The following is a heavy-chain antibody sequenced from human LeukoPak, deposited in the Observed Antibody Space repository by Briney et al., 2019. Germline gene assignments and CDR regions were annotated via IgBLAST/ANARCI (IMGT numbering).Heavy chain of an antibody. CDR3: ARRMGRRFGERYYYYHYMDV. D-gene: IGHD3-10*01. J-gene: IGHJ6*03. Sequence: SETLSLTCAVYGGSFSGYYWSWIRQPPGKGLEWIGEINHSGSINYNSSLKSRVTISVDTSKNQFSLKLSSVTAADTAVYYCARRMGRRFGERYYYYHYMDVWGKGTTVTISS. V-gene: IGHV4-34*01. CDR2: INHSGSI. CDR1: GGSFSGYY.